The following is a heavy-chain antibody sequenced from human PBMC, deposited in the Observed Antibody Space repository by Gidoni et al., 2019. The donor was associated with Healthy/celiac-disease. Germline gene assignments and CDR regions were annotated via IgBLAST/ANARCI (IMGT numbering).Heavy chain of an antibody. CDR1: GGSLSSAGSY. CDR2: IYYSGST. D-gene: IGHD2-15*01. J-gene: IGHJ5*02. V-gene: IGHV4-31*03. CDR3: ARVVVAATLFGGGFDP. Sequence: QVQLQESGPGLVKPSQTLSLPCPVSGGSLSSAGSYWSWIRQHPGKGLEWIGYIYYSGSTYYNPSLKSRVTISVDTSKNQFSLKLSSVTAADTAVYCCARVVVAATLFGGGFDPWGQGTLVTVSS.